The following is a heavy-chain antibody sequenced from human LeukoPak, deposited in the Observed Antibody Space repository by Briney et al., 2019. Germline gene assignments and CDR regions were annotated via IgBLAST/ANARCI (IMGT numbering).Heavy chain of an antibody. Sequence: GGSLRLSCAASGFTFSTHVMYWVRQAPGKGLEWFSAITESGGSTYYADSVKGRFTISRDNSKNTLYLQMSSLRAEDTAIYYCAKRTTVTKAFDYWGQGTLVTVSS. V-gene: IGHV3-23*01. J-gene: IGHJ4*02. CDR3: AKRTTVTKAFDY. CDR2: ITESGGST. D-gene: IGHD4-17*01. CDR1: GFTFSTHV.